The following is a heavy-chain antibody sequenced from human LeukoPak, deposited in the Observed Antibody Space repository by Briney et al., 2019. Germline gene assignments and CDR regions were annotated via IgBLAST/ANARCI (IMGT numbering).Heavy chain of an antibody. V-gene: IGHV1-2*02. CDR3: AREEILKYYDSSGYYNWFDP. CDR1: GYTFTGYY. CDR2: INPNSGGT. J-gene: IGHJ5*02. D-gene: IGHD3-22*01. Sequence: GASVKVSCKASGYTFTGYYMHWVRQAPGQGLEWMGWINPNSGGTNYAQKFQGRVTVTRDTSISTAYMELSRLRSDDTAVYYCAREEILKYYDSSGYYNWFDPWGQGTLVTVSS.